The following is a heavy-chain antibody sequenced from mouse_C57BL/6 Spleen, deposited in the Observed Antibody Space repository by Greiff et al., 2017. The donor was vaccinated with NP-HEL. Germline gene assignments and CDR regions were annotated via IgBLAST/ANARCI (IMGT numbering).Heavy chain of an antibody. J-gene: IGHJ2*01. CDR1: GYTFTSYW. V-gene: IGHV1-69*01. Sequence: QVQLKQPGAELVMPGASVKLSCKASGYTFTSYWMHWVKQRPGQGLEWIGEIDPSDSYTNYNQKFKGKSTLTVDKSSSTAYMQLSSLTSEDSAVYYCARSRVGVSVYFDYWGQGTTLTVSS. CDR2: IDPSDSYT. D-gene: IGHD1-1*01. CDR3: ARSRVGVSVYFDY.